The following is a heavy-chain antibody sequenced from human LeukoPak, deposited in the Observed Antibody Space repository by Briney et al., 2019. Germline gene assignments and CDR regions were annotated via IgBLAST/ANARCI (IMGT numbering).Heavy chain of an antibody. CDR2: IYHSGST. D-gene: IGHD6-13*01. Sequence: PSETLSLTCTVSGGSISYYYWSWIRQPPGKGLEWIGHIYHSGSTNYNPSFKSRVTISVDTSKNHFSLYLGSLTAANTAVNYCVRHAATRHNYGMDVWGQGTTVTVSS. CDR3: VRHAATRHNYGMDV. CDR1: GGSISYYY. V-gene: IGHV4-59*08. J-gene: IGHJ6*02.